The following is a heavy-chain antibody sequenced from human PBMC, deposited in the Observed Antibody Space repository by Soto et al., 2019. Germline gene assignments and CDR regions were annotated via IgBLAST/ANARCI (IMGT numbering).Heavy chain of an antibody. V-gene: IGHV3-15*07. CDR3: AEGRGDVPY. J-gene: IGHJ4*02. CDR2: IKSKTDGGTT. CDR1: GFTFSYAW. Sequence: EVQLVESGGDLAKPGGSLRLSCAVSGFTFSYAWMNWVRQAPGKGLEWVGRIKSKTDGGTTDYAPPVKGRFTISRDDSRNMVFMRMNSLGTEDAAVYYGAEGRGDVPYWGQGTRVTVSS. D-gene: IGHD3-10*01.